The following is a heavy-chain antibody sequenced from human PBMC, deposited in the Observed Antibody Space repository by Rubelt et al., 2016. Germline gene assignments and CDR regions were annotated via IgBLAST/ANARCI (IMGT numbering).Heavy chain of an antibody. CDR2: ISSSSSTI. CDR3: VRETGSMAVVGTINYFYYHMDV. V-gene: IGHV3-48*04. Sequence: VSYISSSSSTIYYADSVKGRFTISRDNAKNSLYLQMNSLGAEDTAVYYCVRETGSMAVVGTINYFYYHMDVWGKGTTVTVSS. J-gene: IGHJ6*03. D-gene: IGHD6-19*01.